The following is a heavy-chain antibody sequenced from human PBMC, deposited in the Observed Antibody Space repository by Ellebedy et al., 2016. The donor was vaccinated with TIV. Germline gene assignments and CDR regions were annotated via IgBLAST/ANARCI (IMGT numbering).Heavy chain of an antibody. CDR2: IYWDDDK. Sequence: SGPTLVKPTQTLTLTCTFSGFSLSTAGVGVGWIRQPPGKAPEWLALIYWDDDKRYTPSLRSRLTIAKDTSKNQVVLTMTNMDPVDTATYYCAHHNWNYSFDYWGQGTLVTVSS. V-gene: IGHV2-5*02. CDR3: AHHNWNYSFDY. D-gene: IGHD1-7*01. CDR1: GFSLSTAGVG. J-gene: IGHJ4*02.